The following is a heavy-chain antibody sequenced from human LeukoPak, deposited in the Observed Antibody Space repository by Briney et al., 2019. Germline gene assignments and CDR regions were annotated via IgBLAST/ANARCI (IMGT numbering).Heavy chain of an antibody. CDR3: ARGRLQWYYFDY. J-gene: IGHJ4*02. CDR1: VGSMSSYY. D-gene: IGHD5-24*01. V-gene: IGHV4-59*08. CDR2: IYYSGST. Sequence: SQTLSLTCTVSVGSMSSYYWSWIRQPPRKGLEWIGYIYYSGSTNYNPSRKSRVTISVDTSKNQFSLKLSSVTAADTAVYYCARGRLQWYYFDYWGQGTLVTVSS.